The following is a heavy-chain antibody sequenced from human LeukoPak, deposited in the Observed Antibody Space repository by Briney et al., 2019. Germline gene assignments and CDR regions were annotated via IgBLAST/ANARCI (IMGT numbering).Heavy chain of an antibody. CDR2: MFYNVST. CDR3: ARQGSGRAFDI. CDR1: GGSISSYY. Sequence: SETLSLTCTVFGGSISSYYWNWIRQSPGKGVEWIAYMFYNVSTNYSPSLKSRVTISVDTSKNQFSLKLIFVTAADTAVYFCARQGSGRAFDIWGQGTMVTVSS. V-gene: IGHV4-59*08. J-gene: IGHJ3*02.